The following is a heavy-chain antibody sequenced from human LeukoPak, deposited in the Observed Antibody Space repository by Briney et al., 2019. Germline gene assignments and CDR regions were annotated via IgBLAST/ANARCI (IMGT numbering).Heavy chain of an antibody. D-gene: IGHD6-19*01. J-gene: IGHJ4*02. Sequence: GGSLRLSCAASGFTFSTYAMSWVRQAPGKGLECVSSISGDSTYYAVSVKGRFTISRDISKNTLYLQMNSLRAEDTAVYYCTTSGWYEPLDYWGQGTQVTVSS. V-gene: IGHV3-23*01. CDR2: ISGDST. CDR3: TTSGWYEPLDY. CDR1: GFTFSTYA.